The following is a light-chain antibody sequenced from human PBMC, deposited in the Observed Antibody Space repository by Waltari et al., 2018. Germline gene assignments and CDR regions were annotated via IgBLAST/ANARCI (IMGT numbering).Light chain of an antibody. V-gene: IGKV1-NL1*01. Sequence: DMQMTQSPSSLSASVGDTVTIPCRASQGISNSLAWYQQKPGEAPKLLLSAASRLESGVPSRFSGSGSGTDYTLTISRLQPEDLATYFCQLYYGDSLTFGGGTKVEIK. J-gene: IGKJ4*01. CDR1: QGISNS. CDR2: AAS. CDR3: QLYYGDSLT.